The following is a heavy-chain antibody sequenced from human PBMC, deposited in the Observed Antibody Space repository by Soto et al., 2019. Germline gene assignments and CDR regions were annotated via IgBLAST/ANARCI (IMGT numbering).Heavy chain of an antibody. V-gene: IGHV4-34*01. D-gene: IGHD3-10*01. Sequence: QVQLQQWGAGLLKPSETLSLTCAVYGGSFSGYYWSWIRQPPGKGLEWIGEINRSGSTNYKPSLKSRVTISVDTSKNQFSLKLSSVTAADTAVYYCARGSGSGRVGHRFARATRAFDYWGQGTLVTVSS. CDR2: INRSGST. CDR1: GGSFSGYY. CDR3: ARGSGSGRVGHRFARATRAFDY. J-gene: IGHJ4*02.